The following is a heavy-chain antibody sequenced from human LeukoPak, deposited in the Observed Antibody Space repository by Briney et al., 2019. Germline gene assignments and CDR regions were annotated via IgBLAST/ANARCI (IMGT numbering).Heavy chain of an antibody. J-gene: IGHJ4*02. D-gene: IGHD6-13*01. V-gene: IGHV4-30-2*01. CDR1: GGSISSGGYY. CDR3: ARGSSSSWTPIRVIPDY. Sequence: PSETLSLTCTVSGGSISSGGYYWNWIRQPPGKGLEWIGYIYHSGSTYYNPSLKSRVTISIDKSKNQFSLKLSSVTAADTAVYYCARGSSSSWTPIRVIPDYWGQGTLVIVSS. CDR2: IYHSGST.